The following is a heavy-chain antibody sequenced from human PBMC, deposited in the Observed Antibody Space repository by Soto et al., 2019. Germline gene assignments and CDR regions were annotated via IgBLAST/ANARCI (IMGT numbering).Heavy chain of an antibody. J-gene: IGHJ3*02. V-gene: IGHV4-30-4*01. CDR3: ARGPSEGGGWLDDAFDI. CDR2: IYYSGST. CDR1: GGSISSGDYY. Sequence: NPSETLSLTCTVSGGSISSGDYYWSWIRQPPGKGLEWIGYIYYSGSTYYNPSLKSRVTISVDTSKNQFSLKLSSVTAADTAVYYCARGPSEGGGWLDDAFDIWGQGTMVTVSS. D-gene: IGHD6-19*01.